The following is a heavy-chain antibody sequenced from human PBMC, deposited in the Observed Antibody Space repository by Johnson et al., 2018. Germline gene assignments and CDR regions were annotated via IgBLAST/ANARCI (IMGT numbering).Heavy chain of an antibody. D-gene: IGHD3-3*01. CDR3: ARDTIFGVVRNYYYYMDV. CDR1: GGSFSGYY. J-gene: IGHJ6*03. V-gene: IGHV4-34*01. Sequence: QVQLQQWGAGLLKPSETLSLTCAVYGGSFSGYYWSWIRQPPGKGLEWLGEINHSGSTNYNPSLKSRVTISVDTSKNQFSLKLSSVTAADTAVYYCARDTIFGVVRNYYYYMDVWGKGTTVTVSS. CDR2: INHSGST.